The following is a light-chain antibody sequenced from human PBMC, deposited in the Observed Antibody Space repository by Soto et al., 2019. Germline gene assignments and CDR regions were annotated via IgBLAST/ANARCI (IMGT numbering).Light chain of an antibody. V-gene: IGKV1-27*01. CDR1: QGINHY. CDR3: QEVTIHPRT. Sequence: SVSAVPSQIKDRVRITCRESQGINHYLAWFQQKPGKVPKLLIYATSTLQSGVPSRFSGSGFGTRGTLTISSLQPEDFATYYCQEVTIHPRTFGGGT. CDR2: ATS. J-gene: IGKJ4*01.